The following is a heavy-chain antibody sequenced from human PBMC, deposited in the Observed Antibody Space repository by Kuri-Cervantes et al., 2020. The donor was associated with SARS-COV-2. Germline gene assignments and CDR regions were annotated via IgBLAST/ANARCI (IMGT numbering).Heavy chain of an antibody. J-gene: IGHJ4*02. Sequence: GGSLRLSCAASGFSFRTYSMNWVRQAPGKGLEWVGRIKSKTDGGTTDYAAPVKGRFTISRDDSKNTLYLQMNSLKTEDTAVYYCTTGLVGPTLDYWGQGTLVTVSS. CDR3: TTGLVGPTLDY. V-gene: IGHV3-15*01. CDR1: GFSFRTYS. CDR2: IKSKTDGGTT. D-gene: IGHD3-9*01.